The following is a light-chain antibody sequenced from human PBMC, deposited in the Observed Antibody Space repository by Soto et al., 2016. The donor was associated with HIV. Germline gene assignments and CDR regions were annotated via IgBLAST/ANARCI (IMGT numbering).Light chain of an antibody. V-gene: IGKV1-6*01. CDR3: LQDYDRPYS. Sequence: AIQMTQSPSSLSASLGDRVTITCRASQGIKNELGWYQQKPGKAPKLLIYATSSLGGWGPIKGQRQWIWHRFHFSTISSLQPEDSASYFCLQDYDRPYSFGQGTKLE. CDR1: QGIKNE. J-gene: IGKJ2*01. CDR2: ATS.